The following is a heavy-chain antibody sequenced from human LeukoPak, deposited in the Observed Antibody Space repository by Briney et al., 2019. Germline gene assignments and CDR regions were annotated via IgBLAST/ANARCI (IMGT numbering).Heavy chain of an antibody. V-gene: IGHV1-2*02. CDR2: INPNSGGT. Sequence: ASVKVSCKASGYTFTGYYMHWVRQAPGQGLEWMGWINPNSGGTNYAQKFQGRVTMTRDTSISTAYMELSRLRSDDTAVYYCAKYCSSTSCPLGAFDIWGQGTIVTVSS. CDR3: AKYCSSTSCPLGAFDI. J-gene: IGHJ3*02. CDR1: GYTFTGYY. D-gene: IGHD2-2*01.